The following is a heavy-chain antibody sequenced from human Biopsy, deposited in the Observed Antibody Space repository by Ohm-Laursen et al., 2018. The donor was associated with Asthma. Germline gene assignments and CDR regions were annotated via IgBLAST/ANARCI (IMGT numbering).Heavy chain of an antibody. V-gene: IGHV3-9*01. J-gene: IGHJ4*02. CDR2: ISWNSATI. CDR3: AKVRADWVITESFDY. D-gene: IGHD3-22*01. CDR1: GFKFDEYT. Sequence: SLRLSCSASGFKFDEYTMHWVRQAPGKGLEWVSGISWNSATIGYADSVEGRFTISRDNAKNSVFLHMDSLRPEDTAFYYCAKVRADWVITESFDYWGQGVLVTVSS.